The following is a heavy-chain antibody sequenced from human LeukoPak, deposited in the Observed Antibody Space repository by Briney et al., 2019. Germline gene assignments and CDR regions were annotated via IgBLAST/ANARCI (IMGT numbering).Heavy chain of an antibody. D-gene: IGHD3-10*01. CDR2: INSDGSST. CDR3: ARETLYGSGRPFDY. V-gene: IGHV3-74*01. Sequence: GGSLRLSCAASRFTFSSYSMNWVRQAPGKGLVWVSRINSDGSSTSYADSVKGRFTISRDNAKNTLYLQMNSLRAEDTAVYYCARETLYGSGRPFDYWGQGTLVTVSS. CDR1: RFTFSSYS. J-gene: IGHJ4*02.